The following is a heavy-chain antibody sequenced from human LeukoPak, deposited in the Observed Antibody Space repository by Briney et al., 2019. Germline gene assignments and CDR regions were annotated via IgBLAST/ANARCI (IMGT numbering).Heavy chain of an antibody. J-gene: IGHJ4*02. CDR2: ITSTSGSI. V-gene: IGHV3-23*01. CDR1: GFRFGNSA. Sequence: GGSLRLSCVGSGFRFGNSAMSWVRQIPGKGLEWVSSITSTSGSIKYVDSVKGRFTISRDNSKNTVFLQMDSLRAEDTAIYYCASYSSGWFKPLDSWGQGTLVTVSS. CDR3: ASYSSGWFKPLDS. D-gene: IGHD6-19*01.